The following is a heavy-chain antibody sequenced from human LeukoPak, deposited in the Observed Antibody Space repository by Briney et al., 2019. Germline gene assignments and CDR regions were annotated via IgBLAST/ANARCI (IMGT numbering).Heavy chain of an antibody. CDR3: ARGQRGGVSGNLGGLFASYYTYYYV. D-gene: IGHD3-16*01. CDR1: GYTFTMYY. CDR2: INPSDGAT. Sequence: ASVKVSCKASGYTFTMYYIHWVRQAPGQGLEWMGMINPSDGATTYAQRFQGRVTMTRDMSTTTVYMDLRSLRSEDTAVYFCARGQRGGVSGNLGGLFASYYTYYYVWGRGTTVTVSS. J-gene: IGHJ6*04. V-gene: IGHV1-46*01.